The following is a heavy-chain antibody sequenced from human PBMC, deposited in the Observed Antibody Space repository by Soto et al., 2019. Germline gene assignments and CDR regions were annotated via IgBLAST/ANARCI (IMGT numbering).Heavy chain of an antibody. CDR2: ISYDGSNK. V-gene: IGHV3-30*18. Sequence: PGGSLRLSCAASGFTFSSYGMHWVRQAPGKGLEWVAVISYDGSNKYYADSVKGRFTISRDNSKNTLYLQMNSLRAEDTAVYYCAKDHLYYYDSSGYYEYFDYWGQGTLVTVSS. J-gene: IGHJ4*02. D-gene: IGHD3-22*01. CDR3: AKDHLYYYDSSGYYEYFDY. CDR1: GFTFSSYG.